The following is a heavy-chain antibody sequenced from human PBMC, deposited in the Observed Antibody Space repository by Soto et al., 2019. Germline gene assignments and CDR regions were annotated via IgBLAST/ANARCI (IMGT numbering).Heavy chain of an antibody. V-gene: IGHV3-21*01. CDR2: ISSSSTYI. J-gene: IGHJ3*02. CDR1: GFTFSSYS. CDR3: ARDLDDAFDI. D-gene: IGHD3-3*01. Sequence: GGSLRLSCAASGFTFSSYSMNWVRQAPGKGLEWVSSISSSSTYIYYADSVKGRFTISRDNAKNSLYLQMNSLRAEDTAVYYCARDLDDAFDIWGQGTMVTVSS.